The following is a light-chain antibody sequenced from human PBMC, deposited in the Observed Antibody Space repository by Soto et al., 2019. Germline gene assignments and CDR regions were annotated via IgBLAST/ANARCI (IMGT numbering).Light chain of an antibody. CDR1: QSVSSY. CDR2: DAS. V-gene: IGKV3-11*01. Sequence: EIVLTQSPATLSLSPGEGVTLSCRASQSVSSYLVWYQQKPGQAPRLLIYDASKRATGIPARFSGSGSGTDFTLTISSLEPEDFAVYYCQQRSSRPPMYTLGQGTKVEIK. CDR3: QQRSSRPPMYT. J-gene: IGKJ2*01.